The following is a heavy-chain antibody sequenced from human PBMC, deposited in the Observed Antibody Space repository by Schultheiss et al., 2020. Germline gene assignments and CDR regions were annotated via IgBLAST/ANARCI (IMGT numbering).Heavy chain of an antibody. D-gene: IGHD4-11*01. CDR1: GYTFTSYG. Sequence: ASVKVSCKASGYTFTSYGISWVRQATGQGLEWMGWMNPNSGNTGYAQKFQGRVTITADESTSTAYMELSSLRSEDTAVYYCAREAVTATYGMDVWGQGTTVTVSS. J-gene: IGHJ6*02. CDR3: AREAVTATYGMDV. V-gene: IGHV1-8*03. CDR2: MNPNSGNT.